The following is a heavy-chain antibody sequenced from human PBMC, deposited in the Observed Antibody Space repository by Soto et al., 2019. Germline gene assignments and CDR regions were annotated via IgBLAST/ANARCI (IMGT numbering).Heavy chain of an antibody. D-gene: IGHD6-13*01. V-gene: IGHV1-8*01. CDR1: GYTFTSYD. J-gene: IGHJ6*03. Sequence: ASVKVSCKASGYTFTSYDINWVRQATGQGLEWMGWMNPNSGNTGYAQKFQGRVTMTRNTSISTAYMELSSLRSEDTAVYYCARLDGYYHYMDVWGKGTTVTGSS. CDR3: ARLDGYYHYMDV. CDR2: MNPNSGNT.